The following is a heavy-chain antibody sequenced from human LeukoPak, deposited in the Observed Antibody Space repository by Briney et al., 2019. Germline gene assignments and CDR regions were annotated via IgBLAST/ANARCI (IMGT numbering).Heavy chain of an antibody. CDR2: IYYSGST. Sequence: SETLSLTCTVSGGSISSYYWSWIRQPPGKGLEWIGYIYYSGSTNYNPSLKSRVTISVDTSKNQFSLKLSSVTAADTAVYYCARAYYGMDVWGQGTTVTVSS. CDR1: GGSISSYY. J-gene: IGHJ6*02. V-gene: IGHV4-59*01. CDR3: ARAYYGMDV.